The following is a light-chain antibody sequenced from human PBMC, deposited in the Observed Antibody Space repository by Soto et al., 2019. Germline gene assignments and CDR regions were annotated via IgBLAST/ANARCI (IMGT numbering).Light chain of an antibody. CDR2: AAS. CDR3: QQTYGTTRT. V-gene: IGKV1-39*01. J-gene: IGKJ1*01. CDR1: QSIGKY. Sequence: DIQMTQSPSYLSASVGDRVTITCRASQSIGKYLNWYQQKPGEAPNLLIYAASILQSGVPSRFSGSSSGTDFTLTITSLQPEDFATYYCQQTYGTTRTFGQGTKVEIK.